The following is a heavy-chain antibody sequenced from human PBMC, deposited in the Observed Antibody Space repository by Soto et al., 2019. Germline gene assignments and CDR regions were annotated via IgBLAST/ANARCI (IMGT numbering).Heavy chain of an antibody. Sequence: EVQLLESGGGLVQPGGSLRLSCAASGFTFSSYAMRWVRQAPVKGLEWVSAISGSGGSTYYEDSVKGRFTISRDNSKNTLYLQMNSLRAEATDVYYCARRGSGSYYDYWGQGTLVTVSS. J-gene: IGHJ4*02. CDR1: GFTFSSYA. CDR2: ISGSGGST. CDR3: ARRGSGSYYDY. V-gene: IGHV3-23*01. D-gene: IGHD1-26*01.